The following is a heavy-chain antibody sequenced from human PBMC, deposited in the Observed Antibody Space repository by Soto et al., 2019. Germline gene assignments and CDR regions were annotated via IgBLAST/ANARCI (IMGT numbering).Heavy chain of an antibody. Sequence: SETLSLTCTVSGGSISSYYWSWIRQPAGKGLEWIGRIYHSGSTYYNPSLKSRVTISVDTSKNQFSLKLSSVTAADTAVYYCARDLGQYSSSVDSGMDVWGQGTTVTVSS. CDR1: GGSISSYY. D-gene: IGHD6-6*01. J-gene: IGHJ6*02. CDR3: ARDLGQYSSSVDSGMDV. CDR2: IYHSGST. V-gene: IGHV4-4*07.